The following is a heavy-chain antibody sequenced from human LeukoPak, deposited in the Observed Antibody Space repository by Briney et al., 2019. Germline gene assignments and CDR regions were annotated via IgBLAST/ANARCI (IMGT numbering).Heavy chain of an antibody. V-gene: IGHV3-30*02. CDR3: AGPSLSDYDSSGYPTDY. CDR1: GFTFSSYG. Sequence: PGGSLRLSCAASGFTFSSYGMHWVHQAPGKGLEWVAYIQYDGSNEQYADSVKGRFSISRDNSKNTLYLQMNSLRAEDTAVYYCAGPSLSDYDSSGYPTDYWGQGTLVTVSS. CDR2: IQYDGSNE. J-gene: IGHJ4*02. D-gene: IGHD3-22*01.